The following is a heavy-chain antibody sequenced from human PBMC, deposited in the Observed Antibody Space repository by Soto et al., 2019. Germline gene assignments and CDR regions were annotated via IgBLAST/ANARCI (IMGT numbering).Heavy chain of an antibody. CDR2: ISSSGYI. J-gene: IGHJ6*02. Sequence: GGSLRLSCGASGFNFNSYTINWGRQAPGKRLEWLSSISSSGYIFSTDSVRGRFTISRDNAKNSVYLQINSLRAEDTAVYSCARDCSGGSCYPGMEVWGQGTTVSVSS. CDR3: ARDCSGGSCYPGMEV. CDR1: GFNFNSYT. D-gene: IGHD2-15*01. V-gene: IGHV3-21*01.